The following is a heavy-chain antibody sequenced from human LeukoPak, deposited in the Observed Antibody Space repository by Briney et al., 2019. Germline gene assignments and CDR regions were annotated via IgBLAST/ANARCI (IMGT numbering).Heavy chain of an antibody. J-gene: IGHJ4*02. CDR2: INPNSGAT. CDR1: GYTFTGKY. CDR3: ARAPRGGQLWSDY. Sequence: GASVKVSCKAFGYTFTGKYVHWVRQAPGQGLEWMGWINPNSGATNYAQKLQGRVTMTTDTSTSTAYMELRSLRSDDTAVYYCARAPRGGQLWSDYWGQGTLVTVSS. D-gene: IGHD5-18*01. V-gene: IGHV1-2*02.